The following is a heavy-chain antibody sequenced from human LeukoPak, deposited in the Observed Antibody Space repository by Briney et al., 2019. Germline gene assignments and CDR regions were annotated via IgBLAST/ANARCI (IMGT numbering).Heavy chain of an antibody. Sequence: GGSLRLSCAASGFTFISYWMHWVRQAQGKGLVWVSRTNSDGSTTSYAASVKGRFTITRDTAKNTLYLQMNSRRAEDTAVYCCARAQPGISGRGAFDIWGQGTMVTVSS. CDR2: TNSDGSTT. D-gene: IGHD1-26*01. J-gene: IGHJ3*02. CDR1: GFTFISYW. CDR3: ARAQPGISGRGAFDI. V-gene: IGHV3-74*01.